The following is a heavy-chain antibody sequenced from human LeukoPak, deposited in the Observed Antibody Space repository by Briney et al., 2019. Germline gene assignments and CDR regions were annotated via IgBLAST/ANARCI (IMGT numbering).Heavy chain of an antibody. V-gene: IGHV3-23*01. D-gene: IGHD1-26*01. CDR1: GFTFSNYG. J-gene: IGHJ4*02. CDR2: ISGGAGST. CDR3: AKTNTYYAFDY. Sequence: GGSLRLSCAASGFTFSNYGMTWVRQAPGKGLEWVSAISGGAGSTFYADSVKGRFTISRDNSKNLLYLRMNSLRGEDTAIYFCAKTNTYYAFDYWGQGTLVTVSS.